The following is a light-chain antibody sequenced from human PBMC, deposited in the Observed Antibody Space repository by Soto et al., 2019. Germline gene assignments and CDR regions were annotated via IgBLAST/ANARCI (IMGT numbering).Light chain of an antibody. J-gene: IGLJ7*01. Sequence: QSVLTQSSSASASLGSSVKLTCTLSSGHSSYIIAWHQQQPGKAPRYLMKLEGSGSYNKGSGVPDRFSGSSSGADRYLTISYLQFEDEADYYCETWDSNTAVFGGGTQLTVL. V-gene: IGLV4-60*02. CDR3: ETWDSNTAV. CDR2: LEGSGSY. CDR1: SGHSSYI.